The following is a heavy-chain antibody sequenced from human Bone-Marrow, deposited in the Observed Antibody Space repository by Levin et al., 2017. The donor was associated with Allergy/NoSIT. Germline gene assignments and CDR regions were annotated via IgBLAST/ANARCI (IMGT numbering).Heavy chain of an antibody. J-gene: IGHJ4*02. CDR2: ISFDGSEK. CDR1: GFTFSSYG. D-gene: IGHD3-3*01. V-gene: IGHV3-30*18. Sequence: LSLTCAASGFTFSSYGMHWVRQAPGKGLEWVAVISFDGSEKYYADSVKGRFTISRDNSKNTLYLQMNSLRAEDTAVYYCAKVGGSGYERYYFDYWGQGTLVTVSS. CDR3: AKVGGSGYERYYFDY.